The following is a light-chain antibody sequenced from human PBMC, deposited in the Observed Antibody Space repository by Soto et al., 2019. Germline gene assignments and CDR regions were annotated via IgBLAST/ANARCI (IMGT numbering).Light chain of an antibody. CDR2: DNN. J-gene: IGLJ2*01. CDR1: ISNIGAGYD. Sequence: QSVLTQPPSVSGAPGQRVTISCTGSISNIGAGYDVHWYQQLPGTAPRLLISDNNNRPSGVPDRFSASKSGTSASLAISGLQAEDEADYFCQSSDSRLSPAHVVFGGGTQLTVL. CDR3: QSSDSRLSPAHVV. V-gene: IGLV1-40*01.